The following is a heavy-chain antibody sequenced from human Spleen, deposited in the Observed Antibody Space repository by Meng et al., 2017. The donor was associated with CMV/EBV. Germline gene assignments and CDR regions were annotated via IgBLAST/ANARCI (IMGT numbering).Heavy chain of an antibody. CDR3: AKEPDIVVVVAAAAP. D-gene: IGHD2-15*01. CDR2: ISGSGGST. V-gene: IGHV3-23*01. Sequence: SGFPVSSDAVNWVRQAPGKGLQWVSAISGSGGSTYYADSVQGRFTISRDNSKNTLYLQMDSLTVEDTAVYYCAKEPDIVVVVAAAAPWGQGTLVTVSS. J-gene: IGHJ5*02. CDR1: GFPVSSDA.